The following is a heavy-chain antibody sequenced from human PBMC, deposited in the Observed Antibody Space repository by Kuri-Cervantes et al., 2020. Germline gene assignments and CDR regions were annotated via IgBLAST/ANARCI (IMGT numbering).Heavy chain of an antibody. CDR3: ARSLWRHCSGGSCYSEPGAY. J-gene: IGHJ4*02. CDR2: INHSGST. V-gene: IGHV4-34*01. D-gene: IGHD2-15*01. Sequence: ESLKISCAVYGGSFSGYYWSWIRQPPGKGLEWIGEINHSGSTNYNPSLKSRVTISVDKSKNQFSLKLSSVTAADTAVYYCARSLWRHCSGGSCYSEPGAYWGQGTLVTVSS. CDR1: GGSFSGYY.